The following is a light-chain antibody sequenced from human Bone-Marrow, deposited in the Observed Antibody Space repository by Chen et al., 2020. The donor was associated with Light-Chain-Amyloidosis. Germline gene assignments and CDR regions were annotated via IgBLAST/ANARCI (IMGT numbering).Light chain of an antibody. V-gene: IGLV2-14*01. CDR3: SSHTITNTLV. Sequence: QSSLTQPASVSGSPGQSITISCTGHSSDVGGDNHVSWYQQHSDTAPKLMIYEVTNRPSWFPDRFSGSKSDNTDSLTISGLQTEYEADYFCSSHTITNTLVFGSGTRVTVL. CDR1: SSDVGGDNH. CDR2: EVT. J-gene: IGLJ1*01.